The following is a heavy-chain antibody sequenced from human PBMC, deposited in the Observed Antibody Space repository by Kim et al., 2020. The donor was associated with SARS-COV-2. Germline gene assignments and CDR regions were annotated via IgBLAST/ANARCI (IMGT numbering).Heavy chain of an antibody. D-gene: IGHD1-1*01. CDR3: SRGVRLEFTGYFYYYMDV. J-gene: IGHJ6*03. V-gene: IGHV4-34*01. Sequence: SETLSLTCAVYGGSFSGYYWSWIRQPPGKGLEWIGEINHSGSTNYNPSLKSRVTISVDTSKNQFSLKLSSVTAADTAVYYFSRGVRLEFTGYFYYYMDVWG. CDR1: GGSFSGYY. CDR2: INHSGST.